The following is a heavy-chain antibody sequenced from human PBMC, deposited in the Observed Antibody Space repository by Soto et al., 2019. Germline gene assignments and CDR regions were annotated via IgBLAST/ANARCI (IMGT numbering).Heavy chain of an antibody. CDR2: ISGSGGST. V-gene: IGHV3-23*01. Sequence: PGGSLRLSCAASGFTSSSYAMSWVRQAPGKGLEWVSAISGSGGSTYYADSVKGRFTISRDNSKNTLYLQMNSLRAEDTAVYYCAKVRAKHYYYGMDVWGQGTTVTVSS. CDR3: AKVRAKHYYYGMDV. J-gene: IGHJ6*02. CDR1: GFTSSSYA.